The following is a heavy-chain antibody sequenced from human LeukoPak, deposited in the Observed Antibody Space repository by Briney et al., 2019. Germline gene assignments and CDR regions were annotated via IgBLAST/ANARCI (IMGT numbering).Heavy chain of an antibody. Sequence: GGSRRLSCAASGVTFSSYGMHWVRQAPGKGLEWVAVISYDGSNKYYADSVKGRFTISRDNSKNTLYLQMNSLRAEDTAVYYCALRDGYNLYYFDYWGQGTLVTVSS. J-gene: IGHJ4*02. CDR1: GVTFSSYG. CDR3: ALRDGYNLYYFDY. CDR2: ISYDGSNK. D-gene: IGHD5-12*01. V-gene: IGHV3-30*03.